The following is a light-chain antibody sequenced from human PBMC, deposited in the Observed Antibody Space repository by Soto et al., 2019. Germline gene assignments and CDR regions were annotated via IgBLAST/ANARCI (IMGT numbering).Light chain of an antibody. J-gene: IGLJ1*01. Sequence: SSALTQPPSVSVAPGQTGSICCGGKNIGSRSVHWYQQKPGQAPVLVVYDDRDRPSGIPERFAGSNSENTATLTISSVEAWDEADYYCHVWNIPRHPYVIRTHTKLTVL. CDR1: NIGSRS. CDR3: HVWNIPRHPYV. V-gene: IGLV3-21*02. CDR2: DDR.